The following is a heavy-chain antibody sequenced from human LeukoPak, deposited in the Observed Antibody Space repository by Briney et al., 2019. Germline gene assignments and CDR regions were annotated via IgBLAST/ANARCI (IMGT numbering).Heavy chain of an antibody. V-gene: IGHV3-30*01. D-gene: IGHD6-13*01. CDR2: ISYDGSNK. J-gene: IGHJ4*02. CDR3: AVTGYSSSWYFDY. CDR1: GFTFSSYA. Sequence: PGGSLRLSCAASGFTFSSYAMHWVRQAPDKGLEWVAVISYDGSNKYYADSVKGRFTISRDNSKNTLYLQMNSLRAEDTAVYYCAVTGYSSSWYFDYWGQGTLVTVSS.